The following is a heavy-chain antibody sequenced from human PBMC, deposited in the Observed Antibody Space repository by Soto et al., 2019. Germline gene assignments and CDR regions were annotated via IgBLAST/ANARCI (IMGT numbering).Heavy chain of an antibody. CDR3: ARSHYYLDY. J-gene: IGHJ4*02. Sequence: EVQVVESGGGLVKPGGSLRLSCAASGFTFSSYSMNWVRQAPGNGLEWVTSITSSGSYIYYADSVKGRFTISRDNAKNSLDLQMNSLRAEDTAVYYCARSHYYLDYWGQGILVTVSS. V-gene: IGHV3-21*01. CDR2: ITSSGSYI. CDR1: GFTFSSYS. D-gene: IGHD2-21*02.